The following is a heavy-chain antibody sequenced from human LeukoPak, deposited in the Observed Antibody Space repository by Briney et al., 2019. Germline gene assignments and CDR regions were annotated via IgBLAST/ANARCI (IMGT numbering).Heavy chain of an antibody. D-gene: IGHD5-18*01. Sequence: ASVTVSCKASGYTFTSYDINWVRQATGQGLEWMGWMNPNSGNTGYAQKFQGRVTMTRNTSISTAYMELSSLRSEDTAVYYCARGRGVTQLFDPWGQGTLVTVSS. CDR2: MNPNSGNT. J-gene: IGHJ5*02. CDR1: GYTFTSYD. V-gene: IGHV1-8*01. CDR3: ARGRGVTQLFDP.